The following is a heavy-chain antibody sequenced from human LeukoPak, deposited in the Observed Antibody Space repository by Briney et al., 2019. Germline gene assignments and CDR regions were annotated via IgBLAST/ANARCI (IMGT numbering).Heavy chain of an antibody. Sequence: GALKPSWAASGFPFSNSAMGWVPQAPGKGLEWVSTLSGSGITTYYADSVKGRFTISRDNSKNTLYLQMNSLRAEDTAVYYCAKGIYSSGWSYFDYWGHGTLVTVSS. CDR1: GFPFSNSA. J-gene: IGHJ4*01. D-gene: IGHD6-19*01. CDR2: LSGSGITT. V-gene: IGHV3-23*01. CDR3: AKGIYSSGWSYFDY.